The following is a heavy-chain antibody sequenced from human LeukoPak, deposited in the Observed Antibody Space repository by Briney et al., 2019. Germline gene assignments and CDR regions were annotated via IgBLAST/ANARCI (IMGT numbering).Heavy chain of an antibody. CDR3: ATAPRQWLVLSVGQTFDY. Sequence: ASVKVSCKVSGYTLTELSMHWVRQAPGKGLEWMGGFDPEDGETIYAQKFQGRVTMTEDTSTDTAYMGLSSLRSEDTAVYYCATAPRQWLVLSVGQTFDYWGQGTLVTVSS. CDR1: GYTLTELS. D-gene: IGHD6-19*01. CDR2: FDPEDGET. V-gene: IGHV1-24*01. J-gene: IGHJ4*02.